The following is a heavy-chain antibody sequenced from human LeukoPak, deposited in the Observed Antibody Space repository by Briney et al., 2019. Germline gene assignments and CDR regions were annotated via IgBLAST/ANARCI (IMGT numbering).Heavy chain of an antibody. CDR3: ARGVYYDTWDAFDI. V-gene: IGHV1-69*13. J-gene: IGHJ3*02. CDR2: VIPIFGTA. Sequence: SVKVSCKGSGGTFSSYAISWVRQAPGQGVEWVGGVIPIFGTANYAQKFQGRVTITAEESTGTVYMELSSVRCGETGVYCCARGVYYDTWDAFDIWGNRTIVTVST. CDR1: GGTFSSYA. D-gene: IGHD3-22*01.